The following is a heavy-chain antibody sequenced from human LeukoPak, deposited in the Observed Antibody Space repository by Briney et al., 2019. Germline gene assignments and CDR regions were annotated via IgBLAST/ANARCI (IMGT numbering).Heavy chain of an antibody. Sequence: SQTPSLTCAISGDSVSGSRATWSWIRQSPSRGLEWLGRTYYRSKWYNDYAASVEGRITINPDTSKNQFSLQVNSVTPEDTAVYYCARARYSDSSGSYYFGLDVWGQGTTATVSS. CDR1: GDSVSGSRAT. CDR3: ARARYSDSSGSYYFGLDV. V-gene: IGHV6-1*01. J-gene: IGHJ6*02. D-gene: IGHD3-22*01. CDR2: TYYRSKWYN.